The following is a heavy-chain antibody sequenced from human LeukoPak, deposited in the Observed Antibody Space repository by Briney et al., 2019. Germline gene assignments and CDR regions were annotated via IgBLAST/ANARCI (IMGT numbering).Heavy chain of an antibody. CDR2: IYSTSSDTV. D-gene: IGHD6-13*01. CDR1: GSSINGYY. Sequence: SETLSLTCTVSGSSINGYYWSWLRQPPGKGLEWIGYIYSTSSDTVPDNPFLKSRVTLSFDTFNNQLSLSRTSVTAADTAIYYCAGLHFAAAEEFDPWGQGTLVTVSS. V-gene: IGHV4-59*08. J-gene: IGHJ5*02. CDR3: AGLHFAAAEEFDP.